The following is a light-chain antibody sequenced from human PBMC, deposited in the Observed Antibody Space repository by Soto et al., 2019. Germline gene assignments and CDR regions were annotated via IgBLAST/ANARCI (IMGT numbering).Light chain of an antibody. CDR3: QTWGTDIYV. Sequence: QSVLTQSPSASASLGASVKLTCTLSSGHSSFAIAWYQQQPEKGPRFLMNLNSDGSHSKGDGIPDRFSGSSSGAERYLTISSLQSEDEADSYCQTWGTDIYVFGTGTKLTVL. CDR1: SGHSSFA. V-gene: IGLV4-69*02. CDR2: LNSDGSH. J-gene: IGLJ1*01.